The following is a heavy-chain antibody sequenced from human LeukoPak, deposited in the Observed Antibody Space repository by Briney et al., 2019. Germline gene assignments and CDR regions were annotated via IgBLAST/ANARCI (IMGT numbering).Heavy chain of an antibody. CDR1: GFPVNKYE. CDR3: ARGGDSGYDQILDY. Sequence: PGGSLRLSCAASGFPVNKYEIHWVRQAPGKGLEWVSYISINGSTISYADSVKGRFTISRDNAKNSLYLQMNSLRAEDTAVYYCARGGDSGYDQILDYWGQGTLVTVSS. CDR2: ISINGSTI. D-gene: IGHD5-12*01. J-gene: IGHJ4*02. V-gene: IGHV3-48*03.